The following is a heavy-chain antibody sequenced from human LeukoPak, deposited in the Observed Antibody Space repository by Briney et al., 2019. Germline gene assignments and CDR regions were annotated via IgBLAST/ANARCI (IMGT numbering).Heavy chain of an antibody. D-gene: IGHD3-3*01. J-gene: IGHJ4*02. CDR1: GGPFSGYY. Sequence: NPSETLSLTCAVYGGPFSGYYWSWIRQPPGKGLEWIGEINDSGSTNCNPSLKSRVTISVDTSKNQFSLKLSSVTAADTAVYYCARVIGDSGDYFDYWGQGTLVTVSS. CDR2: INDSGST. CDR3: ARVIGDSGDYFDY. V-gene: IGHV4-34*01.